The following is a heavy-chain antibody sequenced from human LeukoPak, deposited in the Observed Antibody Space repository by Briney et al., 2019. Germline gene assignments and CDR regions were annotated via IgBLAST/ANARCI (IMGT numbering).Heavy chain of an antibody. J-gene: IGHJ4*02. CDR1: GFTFISYG. D-gene: IGHD1-26*01. CDR2: IRYDGSNK. Sequence: PGGSLRLSCGASGFTFISYGMHWVRQAPGKGLEWVAFIRYDGSNKYYADSVKGRLTISRDNSKNTLFLQMNSLRPEDTAVYYCAKGLRKLIVGATGHYFDYWGQGTLVTVSS. V-gene: IGHV3-30*02. CDR3: AKGLRKLIVGATGHYFDY.